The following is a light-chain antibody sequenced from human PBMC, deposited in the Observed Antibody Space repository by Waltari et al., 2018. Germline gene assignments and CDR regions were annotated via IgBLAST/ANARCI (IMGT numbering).Light chain of an antibody. CDR1: NSDIGNFNL. CDR3: CSYAGSKTYV. J-gene: IGLJ1*01. CDR2: EVN. V-gene: IGLV2-23*02. Sequence: QSALTQPASVSGSPGQSISLSCSGTNSDIGNFNLVSWYQRHPDKAPKLIIYEVNKRPSVVSHRFSGSKSCNTSSLTISGLQAEDEADYYCCSYAGSKTYVFGPGTKVTVL.